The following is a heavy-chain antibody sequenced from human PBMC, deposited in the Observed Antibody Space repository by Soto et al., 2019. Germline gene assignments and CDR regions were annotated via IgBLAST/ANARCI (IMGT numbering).Heavy chain of an antibody. V-gene: IGHV3-7*05. J-gene: IGHJ4*02. D-gene: IGHD3-10*01. CDR2: IRQDGGEK. CDR3: ARMSIGSYSIEL. CDR1: GFALSAYW. Sequence: GGSLRLSCTASGFALSAYWMTWVRQTPGKRLEWVAYIRQDGGEKYYVDSVRGRFTISRDNAKNSLYLQTSSVRADDTAVYYCARMSIGSYSIELWGQGTQVTVAS.